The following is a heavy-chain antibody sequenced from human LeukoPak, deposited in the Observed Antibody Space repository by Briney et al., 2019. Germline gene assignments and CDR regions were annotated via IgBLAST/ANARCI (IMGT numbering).Heavy chain of an antibody. D-gene: IGHD6-19*01. J-gene: IGHJ6*02. CDR3: ATMYSSGRRHLYYYYGMDV. Sequence: ASVKVSCKASGYTFTGYYMHWVRQAPGQGLEWMGWINPNSGGTNYAQKFQGRVTMTRDTSISTAYMELSRLRSDDTAVYYCATMYSSGRRHLYYYYGMDVWGQGTTVTVSS. V-gene: IGHV1-2*02. CDR1: GYTFTGYY. CDR2: INPNSGGT.